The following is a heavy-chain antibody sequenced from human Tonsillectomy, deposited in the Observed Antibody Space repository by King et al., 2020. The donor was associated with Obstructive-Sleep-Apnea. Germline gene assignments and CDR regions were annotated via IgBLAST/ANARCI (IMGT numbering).Heavy chain of an antibody. Sequence: HVQLQQWGAGLLKPSETLSLTCAVDGGSFSGYYWTWSRQPPGKGLEWLWEINQNGSTNYNPSLKTRVTISVDTSKKHFSLRLSLVTAADTAVYFCARGYASGSSFLDYWGQGTVVSVSS. J-gene: IGHJ4*02. CDR3: ARGYASGSSFLDY. V-gene: IGHV4-34*01. CDR1: GGSFSGYY. D-gene: IGHD3-10*01. CDR2: INQNGST.